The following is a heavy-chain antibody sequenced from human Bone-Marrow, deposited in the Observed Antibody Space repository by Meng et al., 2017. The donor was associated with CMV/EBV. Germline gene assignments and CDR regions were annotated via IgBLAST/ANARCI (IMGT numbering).Heavy chain of an antibody. J-gene: IGHJ4*02. CDR2: INWNGGST. V-gene: IGHV3-20*04. CDR3: ARLPGAGYCSSTSCPTDY. CDR1: GFTFDDYG. D-gene: IGHD2-2*01. Sequence: GESLKISCAASGFTFDDYGMSWVRQAPGKGLEWVSGINWNGGSTGYADSVKGRFTISRDNAKNSLYLQMNSLRAEDTAVYYCARLPGAGYCSSTSCPTDYWGQGTLVTVSS.